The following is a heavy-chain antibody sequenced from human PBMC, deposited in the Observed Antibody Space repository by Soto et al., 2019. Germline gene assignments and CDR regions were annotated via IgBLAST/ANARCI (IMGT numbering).Heavy chain of an antibody. CDR1: GFTFSSYA. D-gene: IGHD2-15*01. Sequence: GGSLRLSCAASGFTFSSYAMNWVRQAPGKGLEWVSTISGSGGTTYYADSVKARFTISRDNSKNTLYLQMNSLRAEDTAVFYCAKAYCRGGSCSGGWLAPFDSWGQGTLVTVSS. V-gene: IGHV3-23*01. J-gene: IGHJ4*02. CDR3: AKAYCRGGSCSGGWLAPFDS. CDR2: ISGSGGTT.